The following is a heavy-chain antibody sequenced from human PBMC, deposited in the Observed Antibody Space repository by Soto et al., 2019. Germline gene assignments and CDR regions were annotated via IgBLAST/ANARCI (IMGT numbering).Heavy chain of an antibody. V-gene: IGHV3-48*02. Sequence: GGSLRLSCAASGFTFSSYTMNWFRQAPGKGLEWVSYISSSSNTIYYADPVKGRFTISRDNAKNSLYLQMNSLRDEDTAVYYCARDPGGSYPLYYFDYWGQGTLVTVCS. J-gene: IGHJ4*02. D-gene: IGHD1-26*01. CDR2: ISSSSNTI. CDR3: ARDPGGSYPLYYFDY. CDR1: GFTFSSYT.